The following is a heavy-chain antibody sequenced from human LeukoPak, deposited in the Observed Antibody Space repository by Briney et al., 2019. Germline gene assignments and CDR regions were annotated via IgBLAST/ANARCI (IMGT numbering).Heavy chain of an antibody. V-gene: IGHV1-18*01. CDR3: ARVPGHYDSSGYYYPRDFDY. Sequence: GASVKVSCKASGGTFSSYAISWVRQAPGQGLEWMGWISAYNGNTNYAQKLQGRVTMTTDTSTSTAYMELRSLRSDDTAVYYCARVPGHYDSSGYYYPRDFDYWGQGTLVTVSS. D-gene: IGHD3-22*01. CDR1: GGTFSSYA. CDR2: ISAYNGNT. J-gene: IGHJ4*02.